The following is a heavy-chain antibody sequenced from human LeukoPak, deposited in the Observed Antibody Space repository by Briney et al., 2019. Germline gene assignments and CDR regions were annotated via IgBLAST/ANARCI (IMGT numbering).Heavy chain of an antibody. CDR2: IYSGGST. J-gene: IGHJ6*02. CDR1: GFTVSSNY. Sequence: GGSLRLSCAASGFTVSSNYMSWVRQAPGKGLEWVSVIYSGGSTYYEDSVKGRFTISRENSKNTLYLQMNSLRAEDTAVYYCARNPYYYDSSGYYQGTYYYYYGMDVWGQGTTVTVSS. CDR3: ARNPYYYDSSGYYQGTYYYYYGMDV. D-gene: IGHD3-22*01. V-gene: IGHV3-66*01.